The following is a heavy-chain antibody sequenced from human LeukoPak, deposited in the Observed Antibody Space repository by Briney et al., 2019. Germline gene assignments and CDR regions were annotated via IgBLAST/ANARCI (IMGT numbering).Heavy chain of an antibody. CDR3: ARDVGITVADSFDP. D-gene: IGHD6-13*01. J-gene: IGHJ5*02. Sequence: ASVKLSCTASGYSSSNYGISWVRQAPGQGLEWMGWIHIYRGNTNYAQKFQGRVTMTTDTSTSTVYMEVRGLRPDDTAMYYCARDVGITVADSFDPWGQGTLVTVSS. V-gene: IGHV1-18*01. CDR2: IHIYRGNT. CDR1: GYSSSNYG.